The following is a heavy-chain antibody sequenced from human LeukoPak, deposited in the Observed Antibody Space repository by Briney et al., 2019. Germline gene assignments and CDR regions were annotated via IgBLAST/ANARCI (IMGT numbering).Heavy chain of an antibody. CDR3: ARGPGSGYDHFDY. CDR1: GYTFTSYY. CDR2: INPSGGRT. D-gene: IGHD5-12*01. Sequence: ASVKVSCKASGYTFTSYYMHWVRQAPGQGLEWMGIINPSGGRTSYAQKFQGRVTITRNTSISTAYMELSSLRSEDTAVYYCARGPGSGYDHFDYWGQGTLVTVSS. V-gene: IGHV1-46*01. J-gene: IGHJ4*02.